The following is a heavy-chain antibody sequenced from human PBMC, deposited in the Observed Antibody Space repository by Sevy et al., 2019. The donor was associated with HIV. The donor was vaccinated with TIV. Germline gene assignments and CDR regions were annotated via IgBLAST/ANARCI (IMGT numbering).Heavy chain of an antibody. CDR1: GGSISSGDYY. V-gene: IGHV4-30-4*01. D-gene: IGHD2-21*01. Sequence: SETLSLTCTVSGGSISSGDYYWSWIRQPPGKGLEWIGYIFYSGSTYFNPSLKSRVTISLDTSKSQFSLRLSSVTAADTAVYYCAKDGVSRNKLWDWFDPWGQGTLVTVSS. CDR2: IFYSGST. CDR3: AKDGVSRNKLWDWFDP. J-gene: IGHJ5*02.